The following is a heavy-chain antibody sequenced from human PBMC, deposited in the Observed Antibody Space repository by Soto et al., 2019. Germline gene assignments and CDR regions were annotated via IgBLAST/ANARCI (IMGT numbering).Heavy chain of an antibody. V-gene: IGHV3-74*01. D-gene: IGHD6-6*01. CDR2: INSDGSST. Sequence: GGSLRLSCAASGFTFSSYWMHWVRQAPGKXLVWVSRINSDGSSTSYADSVKGRFTISRDNAKNTLYLQMNSLRAEDTAVYYCARVEYSSSSPPLPYGMDVWGQGTTVTVSS. CDR3: ARVEYSSSSPPLPYGMDV. CDR1: GFTFSSYW. J-gene: IGHJ6*02.